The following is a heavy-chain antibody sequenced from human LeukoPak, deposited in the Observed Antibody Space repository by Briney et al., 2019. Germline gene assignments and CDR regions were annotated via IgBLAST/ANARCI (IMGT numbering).Heavy chain of an antibody. D-gene: IGHD6-19*01. CDR1: GFNFSTYW. CDR2: MNQDGSEK. CDR3: ARDPPGLEVAGYDY. J-gene: IGHJ4*02. Sequence: GGSLRLSCAVSGFNFSTYWMSWVRQALGKGLEWVANMNQDGSEKYYVDPLKGRFTISRDNAKNSLYLQMNSLRAEDTAVYYCARDPPGLEVAGYDYWGQGTLVTVSS. V-gene: IGHV3-7*01.